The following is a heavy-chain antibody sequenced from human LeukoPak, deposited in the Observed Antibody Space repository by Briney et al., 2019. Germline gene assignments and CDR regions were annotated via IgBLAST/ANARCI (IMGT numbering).Heavy chain of an antibody. CDR1: GFTFSNYA. CDR2: ISGRGAFT. CDR3: AKDKFAAVAGLGLDY. J-gene: IGHJ4*02. Sequence: GGSLRLSCAASGFTFSNYAMSWVRQAPGKGLEGVSGISGRGAFTYYADSVKGRFTISRDNAKNSLYLQMNSLRAEDMALYYCAKDKFAAVAGLGLDYWGQGTLVTVSS. V-gene: IGHV3-23*01. D-gene: IGHD6-19*01.